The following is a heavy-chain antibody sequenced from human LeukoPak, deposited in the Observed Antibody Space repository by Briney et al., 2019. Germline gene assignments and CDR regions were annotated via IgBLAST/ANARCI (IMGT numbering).Heavy chain of an antibody. D-gene: IGHD4-11*01. CDR1: GFTVSSNY. Sequence: EPGGSLRLSCAASGFTVSSNYMSWVRQAPGKGLEWVSVIYSGGSTYYADSVKGRFTISRDNSKNTLYLQMNSLRADDTAVYYCVRDGVDYSFEYWGQGTLVTVSS. CDR3: VRDGVDYSFEY. V-gene: IGHV3-53*01. J-gene: IGHJ4*02. CDR2: IYSGGST.